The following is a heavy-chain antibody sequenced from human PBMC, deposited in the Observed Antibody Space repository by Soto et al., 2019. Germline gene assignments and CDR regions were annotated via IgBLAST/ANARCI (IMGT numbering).Heavy chain of an antibody. D-gene: IGHD3-3*01. CDR3: ARAPPTYYDFWSGYYPIAYFDY. CDR2: INPSGGST. CDR1: GYTFTSYY. Sequence: ASVRVSCKAAGYTFTSYYMHGVRQATGQGLEWMGIINPSGGSTSYAQKFQGRVTMTRDTSTSTVYMELSSLRSEDTAVYYCARAPPTYYDFWSGYYPIAYFDYWGQGTLVTVSS. V-gene: IGHV1-46*01. J-gene: IGHJ4*02.